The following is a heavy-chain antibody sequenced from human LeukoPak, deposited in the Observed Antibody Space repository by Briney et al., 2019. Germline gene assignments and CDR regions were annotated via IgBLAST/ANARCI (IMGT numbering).Heavy chain of an antibody. CDR1: RGSISSDPYY. CDR2: NYYTGST. J-gene: IGHJ4*02. Sequence: SETLSLTCTVSRGSISSDPYYWCWFRQPPGKGLEWLGYNYYTGSTRYNPSLKSRVTISVDTSKNHVSLKLTSVTAADTAVYFRARGEDRGYDLDSWGQGILVTVSS. CDR3: ARGEDRGYDLDS. V-gene: IGHV4-30-4*08. D-gene: IGHD5-12*01.